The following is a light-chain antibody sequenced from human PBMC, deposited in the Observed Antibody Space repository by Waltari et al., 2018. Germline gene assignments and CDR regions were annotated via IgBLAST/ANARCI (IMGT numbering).Light chain of an antibody. CDR3: ATWDESLRGRV. CDR2: GGN. CDR1: SSNLGSNP. J-gene: IGLJ3*02. Sequence: QSVLTQPPSTSATPGPRVTISCSGSSSNLGSNPVSWFQQLPGTAPKPLIYGGNERPSGVSDRFAGSTSGTSASLAISGLQSEDEADYYCATWDESLRGRVFGGGTKLTVL. V-gene: IGLV1-44*01.